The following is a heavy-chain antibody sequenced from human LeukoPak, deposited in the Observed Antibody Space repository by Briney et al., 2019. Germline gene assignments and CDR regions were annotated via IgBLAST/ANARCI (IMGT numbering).Heavy chain of an antibody. CDR1: GFTFSSYA. Sequence: PGGSLRPSCAASGFTFSSYAMSWVRQAPGKGLEWVSAISGSGGSTYYADSVKGRFTISRDNSKNTLYLQMNSLRAEDTAVYYCARARSSWYDPDAFDIWGQGTMVTVSS. D-gene: IGHD6-13*01. CDR2: ISGSGGST. J-gene: IGHJ3*02. CDR3: ARARSSWYDPDAFDI. V-gene: IGHV3-23*01.